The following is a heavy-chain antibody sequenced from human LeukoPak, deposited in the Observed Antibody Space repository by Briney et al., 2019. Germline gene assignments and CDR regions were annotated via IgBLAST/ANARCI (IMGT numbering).Heavy chain of an antibody. D-gene: IGHD3-16*01. V-gene: IGHV1-2*02. CDR2: INLNSAGT. CDR1: GYTFTDYY. J-gene: IGHJ4*02. CDR3: PRFAFGGTSDY. Sequence: ASVKVSCKASGYTFTDYYIHWVRQAPRQGLEWLGWINLNSAGTKYAQKFQGRVTMTRDTSISTAYMELSRLRSDDTAVYYCPRFAFGGTSDYWGQGTLVTVSS.